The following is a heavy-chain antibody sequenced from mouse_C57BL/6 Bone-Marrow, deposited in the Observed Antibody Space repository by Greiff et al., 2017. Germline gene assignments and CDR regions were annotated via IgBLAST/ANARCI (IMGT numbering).Heavy chain of an antibody. CDR3: ARDLDYGSSYYAMDY. Sequence: DVKLQESGAELVKPGASVKLSCTASGFNIKDYYMHWVKQRTEQGLEWIGRIDPEDGETKYAPKFQGKATITADTSSNTAYLQLSSLTSEDTAVYYCARDLDYGSSYYAMDYWGQGTSVTVSS. J-gene: IGHJ4*01. CDR2: IDPEDGET. D-gene: IGHD1-1*01. CDR1: GFNIKDYY. V-gene: IGHV14-2*01.